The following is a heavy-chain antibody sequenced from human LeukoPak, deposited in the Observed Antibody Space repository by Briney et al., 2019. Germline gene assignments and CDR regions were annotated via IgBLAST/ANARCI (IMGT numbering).Heavy chain of an antibody. CDR2: INPSGGST. CDR1: GYTFTSYY. D-gene: IGHD2-15*01. V-gene: IGHV1-46*01. J-gene: IGHJ5*02. Sequence: ASVKVSCKASGYTFTSYYMHWVRQAPGQGLEWMGIINPSGGSTSYAQKFQGRVTMTRDTSTSTVYMELSSLRSEDTAVYYCAREPIGKVVAATNWFDPWGQGTLVTVSS. CDR3: AREPIGKVVAATNWFDP.